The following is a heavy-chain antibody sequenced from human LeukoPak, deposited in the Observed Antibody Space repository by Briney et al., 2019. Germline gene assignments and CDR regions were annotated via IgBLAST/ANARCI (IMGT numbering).Heavy chain of an antibody. CDR2: IWYDGSNK. CDR1: GFTFSSYA. V-gene: IGHV3-33*08. D-gene: IGHD6-19*01. J-gene: IGHJ4*02. Sequence: GGSLRLSCAASGFTFSSYAMHWVRQAPGKGLEWVAVIWYDGSNKYYADSVKGRFTISRDNSKNTLYLQMNSLRAEDTAVYYCARDVYSSGWYYFDYWGQGTLVTVSS. CDR3: ARDVYSSGWYYFDY.